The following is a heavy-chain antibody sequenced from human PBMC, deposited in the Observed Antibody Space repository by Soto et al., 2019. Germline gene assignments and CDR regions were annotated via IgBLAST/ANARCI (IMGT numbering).Heavy chain of an antibody. V-gene: IGHV4-4*02. CDR1: GDSINSNNW. CDR3: AFPSTNDFDY. CDR2: IYHSGST. D-gene: IGHD1-1*01. Sequence: QVQLQESGPGLVKPSGTLSLTCAVSGDSINSNNWWSWVRQPPGKGLEWIGEIYHSGSTNYNPSLKSRVTMSRDNSRHQFSLILSSVTAADTAIYYCAFPSTNDFDYWGQGTLVTVSS. J-gene: IGHJ4*02.